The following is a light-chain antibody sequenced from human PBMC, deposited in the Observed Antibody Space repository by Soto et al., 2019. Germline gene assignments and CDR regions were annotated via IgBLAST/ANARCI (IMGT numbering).Light chain of an antibody. Sequence: EIVMTQSPATLSVSPGERATLSCRASQSVSSNLAWYQQKPGQAPRLLIYGASTRATVIPARFSGSGSGTASTLTFNSLQSNDCAVDNGRQHSNCHSTYGP. CDR2: GAS. CDR1: QSVSSN. CDR3: RQHSNCHST. J-gene: IGKJ3*01. V-gene: IGKV3-15*01.